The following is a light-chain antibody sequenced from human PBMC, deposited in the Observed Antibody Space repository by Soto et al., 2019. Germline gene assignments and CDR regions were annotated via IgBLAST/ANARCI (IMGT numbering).Light chain of an antibody. J-gene: IGKJ1*01. CDR2: GAS. V-gene: IGKV3-15*01. CDR1: QSVSNN. Sequence: EIVMTQSPATLSVSPVESATLSCRSSQSVSNNLTWYQQKPGQPPRLLIYGASTRATGVPGRFSGSGSGTEFTLTISSLQSEDFAVYYCQQYGRSSWTFGQGTKVDIK. CDR3: QQYGRSSWT.